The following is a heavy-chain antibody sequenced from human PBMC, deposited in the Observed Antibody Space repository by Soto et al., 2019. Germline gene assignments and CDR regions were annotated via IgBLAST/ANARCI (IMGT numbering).Heavy chain of an antibody. Sequence: SETLSLTCAVYGGSFRGYYWSWIRQPPGKGLEWIGEINHSGSSNYGPSLKSRVTISVDTSKNQFSLKVNSVTAADTAVYYCARAYAEYESSGYYLALDYWGQGTLVTVSS. CDR2: INHSGSS. D-gene: IGHD3-22*01. CDR1: GGSFRGYY. CDR3: ARAYAEYESSGYYLALDY. J-gene: IGHJ4*02. V-gene: IGHV4-34*01.